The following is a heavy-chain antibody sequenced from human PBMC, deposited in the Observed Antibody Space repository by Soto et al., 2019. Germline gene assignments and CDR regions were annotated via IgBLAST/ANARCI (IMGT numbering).Heavy chain of an antibody. CDR2: ISTSGNV. D-gene: IGHD3-3*01. J-gene: IGHJ4*02. V-gene: IGHV4-4*07. CDR3: ARDNNDFWSLYPLAFDY. CDR1: GGSLTKYY. Sequence: QVQLQESGPGLGKPSETLSLTCTVSGGSLTKYYWRWIRQPAGKGLEWIGRISTSGNVVSKASLSRRLTMSVVTSEHQCSMRLTSVTAADTAVYYCARDNNDFWSLYPLAFDYWGQGALVTVSS.